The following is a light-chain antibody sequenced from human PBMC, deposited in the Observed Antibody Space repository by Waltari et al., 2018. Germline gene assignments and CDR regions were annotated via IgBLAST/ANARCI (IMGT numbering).Light chain of an antibody. J-gene: IGLJ2*01. V-gene: IGLV2-14*03. CDR3: SSYTSSSTLV. Sequence: QSALTQPASVSGSPGQSITIPCTGTSSDVGGYNYVSWYQQHPGKAPKRMIYDVSNRPSGVSNLFSGSKSGNTASLTISGLQAEDEADYYCSSYTSSSTLVFGGGTKLTVL. CDR2: DVS. CDR1: SSDVGGYNY.